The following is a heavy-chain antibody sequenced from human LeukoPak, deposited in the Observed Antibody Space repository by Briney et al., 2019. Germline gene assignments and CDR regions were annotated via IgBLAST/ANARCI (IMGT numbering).Heavy chain of an antibody. CDR3: ASRHYGDYYYFDY. CDR1: GGSISSSSYY. J-gene: IGHJ4*02. V-gene: IGHV4-39*01. Sequence: SETLSLTCTVSGGSISSSSYYWGWIRQPPGKGLEWIGSIYYSGSTYYNPSLKSRVTISVDTSKNQFSLKLSSVTAEDTAVYYCASRHYGDYYYFDYWGQGTLVTVSS. CDR2: IYYSGST. D-gene: IGHD4-17*01.